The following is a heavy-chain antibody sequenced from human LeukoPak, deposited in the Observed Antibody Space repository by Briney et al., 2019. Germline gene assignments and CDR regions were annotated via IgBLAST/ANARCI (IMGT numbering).Heavy chain of an antibody. V-gene: IGHV3-48*04. D-gene: IGHD1-26*01. CDR2: ISSSSRTT. CDR3: ARVLANYYMDV. Sequence: PGGSPRLSCAASGFTFSSYSMNWVRQAPGKGLEWVSHISSSSRTTYYPDSVKGRFTISRDNAKNSLYLQMNSLRAEDTAVYYCARVLANYYMDVWGKGTTVTVSS. J-gene: IGHJ6*03. CDR1: GFTFSSYS.